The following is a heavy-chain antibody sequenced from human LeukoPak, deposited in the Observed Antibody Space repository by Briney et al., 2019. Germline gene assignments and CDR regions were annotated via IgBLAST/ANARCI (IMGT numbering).Heavy chain of an antibody. CDR1: GFTFSSYA. Sequence: PGGSLRLSCAASGFTFSSYAMSWVRQAPGKGLEWVSSISNSAGSTYNADSVKGRFTISRDNSKNTVYLQMNSLRPEDTAVYYCAKPRGGYYFDYWGQGTLVTVSS. V-gene: IGHV3-23*01. J-gene: IGHJ4*02. CDR3: AKPRGGYYFDY. D-gene: IGHD3-3*01. CDR2: ISNSAGST.